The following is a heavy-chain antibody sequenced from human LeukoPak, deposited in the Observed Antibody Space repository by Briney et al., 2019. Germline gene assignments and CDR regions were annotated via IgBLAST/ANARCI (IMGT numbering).Heavy chain of an antibody. CDR1: GGSFSDHY. J-gene: IGHJ4*02. Sequence: SETLSLTCAVYGGSFSDHYWNWIRQPPGKGLEWIGEINHSGTTNYNASLKSRVTISVDTSKNQFSLKLSSVTAADTAVYYCASLIAARRCMSPSWGQGTLVTVSS. V-gene: IGHV4-34*01. CDR3: ASLIAARRCMSPS. CDR2: INHSGTT. D-gene: IGHD6-6*01.